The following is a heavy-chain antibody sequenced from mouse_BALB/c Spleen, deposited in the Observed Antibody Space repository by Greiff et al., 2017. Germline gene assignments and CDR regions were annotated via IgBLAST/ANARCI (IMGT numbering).Heavy chain of an antibody. CDR2: IRNKANGYTT. D-gene: IGHD4-1*01. CDR3: ARDIGGTGAMDY. V-gene: IGHV7-3*02. Sequence: DVKLVESGGGLVQPGGSLRLSCATSGFTFTGYYMSWVRQPPGKALEWLGFIRNKANGYTTEYSASVKGPFTISRDNSQSILYLQMHTLRAEDSATYYCARDIGGTGAMDYWGQGTSVTVSS. J-gene: IGHJ4*01. CDR1: GFTFTGYY.